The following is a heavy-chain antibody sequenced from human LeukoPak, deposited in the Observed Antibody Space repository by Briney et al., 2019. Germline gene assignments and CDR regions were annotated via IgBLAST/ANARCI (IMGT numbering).Heavy chain of an antibody. D-gene: IGHD4-11*01. Sequence: GASVKVSCKTSGYTFTDYYIHWVRQAPGQGLEWMGWINPNSGETNSAQKFQGRVTMTGDTSISTAYMELSRVTSDDTAVYYCARDRDYSNTERGFDYWGQGTLVTVSS. V-gene: IGHV1-2*02. CDR1: GYTFTDYY. J-gene: IGHJ4*02. CDR3: ARDRDYSNTERGFDY. CDR2: INPNSGET.